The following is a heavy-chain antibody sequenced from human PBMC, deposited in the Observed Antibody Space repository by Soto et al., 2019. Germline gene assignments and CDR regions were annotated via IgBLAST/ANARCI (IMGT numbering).Heavy chain of an antibody. J-gene: IGHJ6*02. CDR1: GGSFSDYY. V-gene: IGHV4-34*01. CDR3: ARDDGGTSAAIIPRSYYYGMNV. D-gene: IGHD2-2*01. CDR2: INHSGST. Sequence: SETLSLTCAVYGGSFSDYYWSWIRQPPGRGLEWIGEINHSGSTNYNPSLKSRVTISVDTSKNQFSLKLRSVTAADTAVYYCARDDGGTSAAIIPRSYYYGMNVWGHGTTVTVSS.